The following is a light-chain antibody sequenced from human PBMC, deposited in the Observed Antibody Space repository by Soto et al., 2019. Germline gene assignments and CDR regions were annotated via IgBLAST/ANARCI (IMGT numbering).Light chain of an antibody. J-gene: IGKJ5*01. V-gene: IGKV3-20*01. CDR2: GAS. Sequence: EIVLTQSPGTLSLSPGERATLSCRASESVSSSHLAWYQQKPGQAPRLLIYGASTRATGIPDRFSGSGSGTDFTLTISRLEPEDFAVYYCQQYGSSPITFGQGTRLEIK. CDR3: QQYGSSPIT. CDR1: ESVSSSH.